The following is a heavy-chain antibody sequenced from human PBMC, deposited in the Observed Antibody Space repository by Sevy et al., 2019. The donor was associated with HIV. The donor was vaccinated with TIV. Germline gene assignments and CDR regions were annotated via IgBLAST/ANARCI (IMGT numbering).Heavy chain of an antibody. CDR3: ARDHSRSYYDSWFDP. J-gene: IGHJ5*02. CDR1: GGSVSSDNYY. D-gene: IGHD1-26*01. CDR2: IYYSGST. Sequence: SETLSLTCTVSGGSVSSDNYYWSWIRQPPGKGLEWIGNIYYSGSTNYNPSLKSRVTISVDTSKNQFSLKLSSVTAADTAVYYCARDHSRSYYDSWFDPWGQRTLVTVSS. V-gene: IGHV4-61*01.